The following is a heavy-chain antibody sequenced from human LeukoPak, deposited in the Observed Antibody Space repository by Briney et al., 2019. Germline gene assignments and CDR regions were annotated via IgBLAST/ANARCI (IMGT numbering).Heavy chain of an antibody. CDR1: GFTVSSNY. Sequence: GGSLRLSCAASGFTVSSNYMSWVRQAPGKGLEWVSVIYSGGSTYYADSVKGRFTISRDNSKNTLYLQMNSLRAEDTAVYYCARGRFNYGWGMDVWGQGTTVIVSS. J-gene: IGHJ6*02. D-gene: IGHD5-18*01. CDR3: ARGRFNYGWGMDV. V-gene: IGHV3-66*01. CDR2: IYSGGST.